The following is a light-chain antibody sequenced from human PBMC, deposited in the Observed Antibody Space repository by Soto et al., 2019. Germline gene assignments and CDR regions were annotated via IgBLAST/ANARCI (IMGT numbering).Light chain of an antibody. CDR2: KSS. Sequence: DIQLTQSHYTLSASIGDRVTLTCLASQSISSWLAWYQQKPGKAPKLLIYKSSILESGVPSRFSGSGSGTEFTLTISSLQPDDFATYYCQQFNTSPWTFGQGTKVDI. V-gene: IGKV1-5*03. J-gene: IGKJ1*01. CDR3: QQFNTSPWT. CDR1: QSISSW.